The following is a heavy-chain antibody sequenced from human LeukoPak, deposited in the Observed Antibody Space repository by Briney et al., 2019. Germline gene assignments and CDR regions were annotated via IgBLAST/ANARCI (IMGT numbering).Heavy chain of an antibody. Sequence: SETLSLTCTVFGYSFSRGYYWGWIRPPPGKGLEWIGSIYHSGNTYYNPSLKSRVTISVDTSKNQFSLKLNSVTAADTAVYYCATLTRQRLNGAFDIWGQGTMVTVSS. D-gene: IGHD1-1*01. CDR3: ATLTRQRLNGAFDI. CDR1: GYSFSRGYY. J-gene: IGHJ3*02. CDR2: IYHSGNT. V-gene: IGHV4-38-2*02.